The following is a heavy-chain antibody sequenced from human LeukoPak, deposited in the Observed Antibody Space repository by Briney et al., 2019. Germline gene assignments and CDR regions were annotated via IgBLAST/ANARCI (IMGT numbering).Heavy chain of an antibody. Sequence: PGGSLGLSCAASGFXFSSYEMNWVRQAPGKGLEWVSYISSSGSTIYYADSVKGRFTISRDNAKNSLYPQMNSLRAEETAVYYCARGAYYYYGMDVWGQGTTVTVSS. CDR2: ISSSGSTI. J-gene: IGHJ6*02. CDR3: ARGAYYYYGMDV. CDR1: GFXFSSYE. V-gene: IGHV3-48*03.